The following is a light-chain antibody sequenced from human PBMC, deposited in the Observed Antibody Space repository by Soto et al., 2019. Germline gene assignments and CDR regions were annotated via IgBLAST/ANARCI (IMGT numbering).Light chain of an antibody. CDR3: AAWDESLNGPV. CDR2: TNN. J-gene: IGLJ3*02. Sequence: QTVVTQPPSASGTPGQRVTISCSGSSSNIGSNSVNWYQHLPRTAPKLLIYTNNQRPSGVPDRFSGSKSGTSASLAISGLQSDDEADYYCAAWDESLNGPVFGGGTKLTVL. CDR1: SSNIGSNS. V-gene: IGLV1-44*01.